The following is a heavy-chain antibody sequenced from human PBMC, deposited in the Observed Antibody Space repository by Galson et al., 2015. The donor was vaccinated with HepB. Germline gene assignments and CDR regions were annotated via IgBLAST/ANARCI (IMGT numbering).Heavy chain of an antibody. D-gene: IGHD3-3*01. J-gene: IGHJ3*02. CDR1: GYIFTTYA. CDR3: ARNYDFGSGYYAFDI. V-gene: IGHV1-3*01. Sequence: SVKVSCKASGYIFTTYAMHWVRQAPGQRLEWMGGINAGNGNTKYSQKFQGRVTITRETSASTAYMELSSLRSEDTAVYYCARNYDFGSGYYAFDIWGQGTMVTVSS. CDR2: INAGNGNT.